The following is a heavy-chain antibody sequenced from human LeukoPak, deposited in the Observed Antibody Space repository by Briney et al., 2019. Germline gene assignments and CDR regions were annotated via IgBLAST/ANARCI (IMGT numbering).Heavy chain of an antibody. J-gene: IGHJ3*02. CDR1: GGSIRSY. CDR2: IYGSGGT. D-gene: IGHD3-9*01. CDR3: ARYSMTIFGSANDAFDI. V-gene: IGHV4-4*07. Sequence: SETLSLTCTVSGGSIRSYWSWFRQPAGKGLEWIGRIYGSGGTDYNHSLKSRVTMSIDTSKNQFSLNLSSVTAADTAVYYCARYSMTIFGSANDAFDIWGERTMVTVSS.